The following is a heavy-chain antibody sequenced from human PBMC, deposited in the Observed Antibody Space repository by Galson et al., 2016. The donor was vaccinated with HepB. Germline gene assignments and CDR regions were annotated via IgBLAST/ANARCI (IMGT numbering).Heavy chain of an antibody. CDR1: GSAFRDYA. Sequence: SLRLSCAASGSAFRDYAMVWVRQAPGRGPEWVSGISDTGSHKFYADSVKGRFTISRDNPKNTLYLQMNSLTTEDTAIYYCAKDRYARGWYGHYGLDVWGPGTTVTVSS. D-gene: IGHD6-19*01. J-gene: IGHJ6*02. V-gene: IGHV3-23*01. CDR2: ISDTGSHK. CDR3: AKDRYARGWYGHYGLDV.